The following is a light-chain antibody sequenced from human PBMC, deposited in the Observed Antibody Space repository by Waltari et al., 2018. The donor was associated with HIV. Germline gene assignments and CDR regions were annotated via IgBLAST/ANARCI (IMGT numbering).Light chain of an antibody. CDR2: GAS. V-gene: IGKV3-20*01. Sequence: TQSPGTLSLSPGERATLTCRASQSVGLAWYQQKPGQAPRLLIYGASSRATGIPDRFRGSGSGTDFTLTITSLEPEDFAVYYCQQYGGSPYSFGQGTKLEIK. CDR1: QSVG. J-gene: IGKJ2*03. CDR3: QQYGGSPYS.